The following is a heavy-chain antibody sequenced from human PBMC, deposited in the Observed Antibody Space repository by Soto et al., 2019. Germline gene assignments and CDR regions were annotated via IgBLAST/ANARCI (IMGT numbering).Heavy chain of an antibody. J-gene: IGHJ4*02. CDR2: IIPIFGTA. Sequence: GASVKGSCKAAGGTFSSYAISWVRQAPGQGLEWMGGIIPIFGTANYAQKFQGRVTITADESTSTGYMGLSSLCSEDTAVYYCPSSPESFYFDSSGYSTGPTDSRGQGTLVPVSS. D-gene: IGHD3-22*01. V-gene: IGHV1-69*13. CDR1: GGTFSSYA. CDR3: PSSPESFYFDSSGYSTGPTDS.